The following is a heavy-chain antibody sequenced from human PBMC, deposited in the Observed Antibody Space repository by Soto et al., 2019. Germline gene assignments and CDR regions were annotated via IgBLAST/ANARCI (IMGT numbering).Heavy chain of an antibody. CDR1: GYTFTNYG. D-gene: IGHD2-15*01. V-gene: IGHV1-18*01. Sequence: QVQLVQSGAEVKKPGASVKVSCKASGYTFTNYGISWVRQAPGQGLEWMGWINAYNGNTNYAQKLQGTVTMTTATSTSTASMELRRLRSDATAVYFCARDTSVVGGATGTWFDPWGQGTLVTVSS. CDR2: INAYNGNT. CDR3: ARDTSVVGGATGTWFDP. J-gene: IGHJ5*02.